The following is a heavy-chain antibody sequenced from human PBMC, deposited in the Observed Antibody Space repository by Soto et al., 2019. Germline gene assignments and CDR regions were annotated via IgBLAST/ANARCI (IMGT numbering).Heavy chain of an antibody. D-gene: IGHD5-12*01. J-gene: IGHJ6*02. V-gene: IGHV5-51*01. Sequence: GESLKISCKVSGYSFTSYWNGWVRQMPGKGLEWMGIIYPGDSDTRYSPSFQGQVTISADKSISTAYLQWSSLKASDTAMYYCARQGVVATISTYYYYGMDVWGQGTTVTVSS. CDR3: ARQGVVATISTYYYYGMDV. CDR2: IYPGDSDT. CDR1: GYSFTSYW.